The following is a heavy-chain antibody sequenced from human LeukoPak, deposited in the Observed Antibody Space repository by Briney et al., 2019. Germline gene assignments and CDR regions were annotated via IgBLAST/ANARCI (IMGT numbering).Heavy chain of an antibody. CDR2: INPNSGGT. CDR1: GYTFTGYY. CDR3: ARGTSYNYYYMDV. J-gene: IGHJ6*03. D-gene: IGHD2-2*01. Sequence: GSSVKVSCKASGYTFTGYYMHWVRQAPGQGLEWMGWINPNSGGTNYAQKFQGRVTMTRDTSISTAYMELSRLRSDDTAVYYCARGTSYNYYYMDVWGKGATVTISS. V-gene: IGHV1-2*02.